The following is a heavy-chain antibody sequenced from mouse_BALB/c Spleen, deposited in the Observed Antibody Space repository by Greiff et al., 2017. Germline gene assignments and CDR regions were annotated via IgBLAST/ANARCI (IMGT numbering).Heavy chain of an antibody. CDR3: ARPSTMGGYAMDY. D-gene: IGHD2-1*01. J-gene: IGHJ4*01. V-gene: IGHV1-69*01. CDR2: IDTSDSYT. Sequence: VQLQQPGAELVMPGASVKMSCKASGYTFTDYWMHWVKQRPGQGLEWIGAIDTSDSYTSYNQKFKGKATLTVDESSSTAYMQLSSLTSEDSAVYYCARPSTMGGYAMDYWGQGTSVTVSS. CDR1: GYTFTDYW.